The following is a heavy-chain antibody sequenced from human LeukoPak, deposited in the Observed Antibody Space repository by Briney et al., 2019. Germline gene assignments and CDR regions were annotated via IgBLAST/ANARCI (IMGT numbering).Heavy chain of an antibody. V-gene: IGHV3-21*01. Sequence: GGSLRLSCAASGFTFSSYNMNWVRQAPGKGLEWVSSISTSSSYIYYADSVKGRFTVSRDNARNSLFLQMNSLRAEDTAVYFCARDREEYCSGGSCTNSDYWGQGTLVTVSS. CDR1: GFTFSSYN. CDR3: ARDREEYCSGGSCTNSDY. D-gene: IGHD2-15*01. CDR2: ISTSSSYI. J-gene: IGHJ4*02.